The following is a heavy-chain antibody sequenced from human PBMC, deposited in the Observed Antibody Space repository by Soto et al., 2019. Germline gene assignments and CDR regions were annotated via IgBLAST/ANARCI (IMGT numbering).Heavy chain of an antibody. CDR2: IGGSGGNR. D-gene: IGHD4-4*01. CDR1: GFTFNAYA. J-gene: IGHJ5*02. V-gene: IGHV3-23*01. Sequence: DVQLLESGGGLVQPGGSLRLSCAASGFTFNAYAMTWVRQAPGKGLEWVSAIGGSGGNRYYAGSVRGRFTISRDNSKDKVDLQMNSLRVEDTAVYYCARVASDYITSVDPWGQGILVSVSS. CDR3: ARVASDYITSVDP.